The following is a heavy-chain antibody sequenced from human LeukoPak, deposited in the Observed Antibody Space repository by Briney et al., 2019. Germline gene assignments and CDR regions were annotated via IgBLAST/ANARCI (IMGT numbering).Heavy chain of an antibody. CDR2: FYPGDSTI. J-gene: IGHJ4*02. Sequence: GESLKISCKASGYSFTSYWIGWVRQMPGKGPEWMGIFYPGDSTIRYSPTFQGQVTISADKSISTAYLQWTGLKASDTALYYCARQGGGYSYGTDFWGQGTLVTVSS. D-gene: IGHD5-24*01. CDR3: ARQGGGYSYGTDF. V-gene: IGHV5-51*01. CDR1: GYSFTSYW.